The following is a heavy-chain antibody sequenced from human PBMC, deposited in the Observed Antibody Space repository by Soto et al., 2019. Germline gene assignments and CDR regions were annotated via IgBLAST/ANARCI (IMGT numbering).Heavy chain of an antibody. D-gene: IGHD5-12*01. CDR2: IYSSGIT. V-gene: IGHV4-61*01. CDR3: ARDIRGYSRAFDY. Sequence: RSLTCTVSGDSVSSDSYYWTWIRQPPGKGLEWIGYIYSSGITKYNPSLTSRVTISLDTSSNQFSLELTSVTAADTAVYYCARDIRGYSRAFDYWGQGTLVTVSS. J-gene: IGHJ4*02. CDR1: GDSVSSDSYY.